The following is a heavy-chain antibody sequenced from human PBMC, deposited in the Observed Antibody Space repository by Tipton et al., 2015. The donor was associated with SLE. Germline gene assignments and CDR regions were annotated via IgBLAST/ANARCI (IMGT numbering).Heavy chain of an antibody. CDR2: IYYSGYT. J-gene: IGHJ6*02. CDR1: GDSITSGGYY. Sequence: TLSLTCTVSGDSITSGGYYWSWIRQHPGKGLEWIGYIYYSGYTYYNPSLKSRVTISVDKSKNEFSLKLNSVTAADTAVYYCAKVVPGSDSGMDVWGQGTTVTVSS. V-gene: IGHV4-31*03. D-gene: IGHD2-21*02. CDR3: AKVVPGSDSGMDV.